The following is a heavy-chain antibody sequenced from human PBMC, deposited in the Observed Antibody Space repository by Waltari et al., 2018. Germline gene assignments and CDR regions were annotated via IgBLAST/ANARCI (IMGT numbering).Heavy chain of an antibody. J-gene: IGHJ3*02. CDR2: IYTSGST. D-gene: IGHD3-22*01. CDR1: GGSISSGSYY. V-gene: IGHV4-61*02. Sequence: QVQLQESGPGLVKPSQTLSLTCTVSGGSISSGSYYWSWIRQPAGKGLEWIGRIYTSGSTNYNPSLKSRVTISVDTAKNQFSLKLSSVIAADTAVYYCAREPYDSSGLDAFDIWGQGTMVTVSS. CDR3: AREPYDSSGLDAFDI.